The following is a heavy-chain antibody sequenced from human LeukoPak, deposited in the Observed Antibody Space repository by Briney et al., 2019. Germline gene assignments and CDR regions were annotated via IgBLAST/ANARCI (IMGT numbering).Heavy chain of an antibody. Sequence: PGRSLRLSCAASGFTFSSYGMHWVRQAPGNGLEWVAVISYDGSNIYYADSVKGRFTIARDNAKNSLYLQMNSLRAEDTAVYYCARSVLSRFGFWGQGTLVTVSS. CDR2: ISYDGSNI. D-gene: IGHD2/OR15-2a*01. CDR3: ARSVLSRFGF. CDR1: GFTFSSYG. V-gene: IGHV3-30*03. J-gene: IGHJ4*02.